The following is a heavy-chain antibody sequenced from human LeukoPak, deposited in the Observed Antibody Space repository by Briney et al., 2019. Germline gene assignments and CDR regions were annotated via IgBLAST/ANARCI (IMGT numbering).Heavy chain of an antibody. J-gene: IGHJ4*02. CDR1: GYTFTGYY. D-gene: IGHD1-26*01. Sequence: GASVKVSCKASGYTFTGYYMHWVRQAPGQGLEWMGWINPNSGGTNYAQKFQGRVTMTRDTSISTAYMELSRLRSDDTAVYYCARAFRGATTSAPDYWGQGTLVTVSS. CDR2: INPNSGGT. CDR3: ARAFRGATTSAPDY. V-gene: IGHV1-2*02.